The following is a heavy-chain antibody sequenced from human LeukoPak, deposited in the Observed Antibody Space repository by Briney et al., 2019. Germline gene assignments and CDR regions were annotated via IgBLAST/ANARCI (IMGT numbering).Heavy chain of an antibody. CDR3: AKSSLGRYYYDNGAHLFAYYVDF. V-gene: IGHV3-23*01. J-gene: IGHJ4*02. CDR1: GFTFSNYA. D-gene: IGHD3-22*01. CDR2: ISDSGSFT. Sequence: PGRSLRLSCAASGFTFSNYAMSWVRQTPGKGLEWVSVISDSGSFTSYADSVKGRFTISKDNSKNMLYLQMNSLRGEDTGVYYCAKSSLGRYYYDNGAHLFAYYVDFWGQGTLVTVSS.